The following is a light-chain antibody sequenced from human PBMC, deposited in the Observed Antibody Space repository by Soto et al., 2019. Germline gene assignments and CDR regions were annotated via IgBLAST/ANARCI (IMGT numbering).Light chain of an antibody. CDR1: QSVSSY. J-gene: IGKJ1*01. CDR3: QQYDGSPQT. Sequence: EIVMTQSPATLSLSPGERATLSCRASQSVSSYLAWYQQKPGQAPRLLIYGASSRATGIPDRFSGSGSGTDFTLTISRLEPEDFTVYYCQQYDGSPQTFGQGTKVDIK. CDR2: GAS. V-gene: IGKV3-20*01.